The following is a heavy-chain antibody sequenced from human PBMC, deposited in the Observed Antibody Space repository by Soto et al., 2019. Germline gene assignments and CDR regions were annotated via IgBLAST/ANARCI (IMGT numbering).Heavy chain of an antibody. CDR1: GYTLTELS. J-gene: IGHJ4*02. D-gene: IGHD3-22*01. CDR3: ATGTYYYDSSGYYQFDY. Sequence: QVQLVQSGAEVKKPGASVKVSCKVSGYTLTELSMHWVRQAPGKGLEWMGGFDPEDGETIYAQKFQGRVTMTEDTSTDTAYMELSSLRSEDTDVYYCATGTYYYDSSGYYQFDYWGQGTLVTVSS. V-gene: IGHV1-24*01. CDR2: FDPEDGET.